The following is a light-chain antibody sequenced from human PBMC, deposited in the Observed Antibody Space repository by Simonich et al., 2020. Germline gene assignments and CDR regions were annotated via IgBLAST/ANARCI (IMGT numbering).Light chain of an antibody. CDR1: SSDVGGYNY. V-gene: IGLV2-11*01. J-gene: IGLJ3*02. CDR2: DVS. CDR3: CSYAGSYTWV. Sequence: QSALTQPASVSGSPGQSITISCTGTSSDVGGYNYVSWYQQHPGKAPKLNIYDVSKRPAGVPDRFSGSKSGNTASLTISGLQAEDEADSYCCSYAGSYTWVFGGGTKLTVL.